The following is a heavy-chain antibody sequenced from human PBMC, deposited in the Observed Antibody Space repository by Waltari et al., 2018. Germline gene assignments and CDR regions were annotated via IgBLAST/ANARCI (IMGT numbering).Heavy chain of an antibody. Sequence: QVQLVESGGGVVQSGGSLRLSCVGSGSTFTNYGMIWVRQAPGKGLEWVAVIWYDGSNKNYVDSVKGRFTISRDNSKNTMYLEMNRLRAEDTAVYFCARGDGGSGLGASDIWGQGTMVTVSS. J-gene: IGHJ3*02. CDR1: GSTFTNYG. CDR2: IWYDGSNK. CDR3: ARGDGGSGLGASDI. V-gene: IGHV3-33*01. D-gene: IGHD3-3*01.